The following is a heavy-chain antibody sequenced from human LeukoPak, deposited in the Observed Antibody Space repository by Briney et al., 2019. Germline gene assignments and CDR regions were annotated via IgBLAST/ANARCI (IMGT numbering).Heavy chain of an antibody. Sequence: GESLKISCKGSGYSFTSYWIGWVRQMPGKGLEWMAIIFPGDSDTRYSPSFQGQVTISADKSISTAYLQWSSLKASDTAMYYCARQMVRGDPYLDYWGQGTLVTVSS. V-gene: IGHV5-51*01. CDR2: IFPGDSDT. CDR1: GYSFTSYW. CDR3: ARQMVRGDPYLDY. D-gene: IGHD3-10*01. J-gene: IGHJ4*02.